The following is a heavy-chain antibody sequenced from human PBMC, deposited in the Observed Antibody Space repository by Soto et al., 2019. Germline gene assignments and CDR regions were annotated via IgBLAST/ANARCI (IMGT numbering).Heavy chain of an antibody. CDR3: ARDRGGFYSYYYYYGMDV. J-gene: IGHJ6*02. Sequence: GGSLRLSCAASGFTFRSYALHWVRQAPGKGLEWVAVISSDGSNEYYADSVKGRFTISRDNSKNTLYLQMNSLRAEDTAVYYCARDRGGFYSYYYYYGMDVWGQGTTVT. CDR2: ISSDGSNE. CDR1: GFTFRSYA. V-gene: IGHV3-30-3*01. D-gene: IGHD2-21*01.